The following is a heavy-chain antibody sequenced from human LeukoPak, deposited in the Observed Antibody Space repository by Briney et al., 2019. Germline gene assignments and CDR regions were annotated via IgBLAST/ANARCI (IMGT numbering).Heavy chain of an antibody. V-gene: IGHV3-64D*06. D-gene: IGHD3-10*01. CDR2: ISSNGGST. CDR3: VKGHYYGSGTPTFDY. J-gene: IGHJ4*02. Sequence: GGSLRLSCSASGFTFSSYAMHWVRQAPGKGLEYVSAISSNGGSTYYADSVKGRFTISRDNSKNTLHLQMSSLRAEDTAVYYCVKGHYYGSGTPTFDYWGQGTLVTVSS. CDR1: GFTFSSYA.